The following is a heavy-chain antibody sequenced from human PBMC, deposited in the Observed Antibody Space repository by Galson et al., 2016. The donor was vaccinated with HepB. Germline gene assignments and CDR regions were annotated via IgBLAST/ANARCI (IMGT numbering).Heavy chain of an antibody. CDR2: ISTYNGDT. CDR3: ARSSSVGYYYGLDV. V-gene: IGHV1-18*01. CDR1: GYSFTSFG. J-gene: IGHJ6*02. D-gene: IGHD6-13*01. Sequence: SVKLSCKAFGYSFTSFGIRWVRQAPGQGLEWIGWISTYNGDTNSAQKLQGRVTMTTDTSTSTAYMELRSLRSDDTAVYYCARSSSVGYYYGLDVWGQGTAVTVSS.